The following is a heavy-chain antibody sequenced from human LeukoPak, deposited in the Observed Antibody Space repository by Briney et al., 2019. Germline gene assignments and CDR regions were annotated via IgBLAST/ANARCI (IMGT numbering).Heavy chain of an antibody. CDR2: ISSDGCNT. D-gene: IGHD1-26*01. J-gene: IGHJ6*03. CDR3: AREWDLRWSYYMDV. V-gene: IGHV3-74*01. CDR1: GFSFSIYW. Sequence: PGGSLRLSCAASGFSFSIYWMHWVRQAARKGLVWVSRISSDGCNTIYADSVKGRFTISRDNVNNTLYLQMNSPRGDDTPIYYCAREWDLRWSYYMDVWGKGTTVIVSS.